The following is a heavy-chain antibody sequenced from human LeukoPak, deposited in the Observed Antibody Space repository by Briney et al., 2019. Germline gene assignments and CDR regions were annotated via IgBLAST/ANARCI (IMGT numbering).Heavy chain of an antibody. D-gene: IGHD2-2*01. V-gene: IGHV1-2*02. J-gene: IGHJ4*02. CDR2: INPNSGGT. Sequence: ASVKVSCKASGYTFTGYYMHWVRQAPGQGLEWMGWINPNSGGTNYAQKFQGRVTMTRDTSISTAYMELSRLRSDDTAVYYCAREGAGITPAAAMPFDYWGQGTLVTVSS. CDR3: AREGAGITPAAAMPFDY. CDR1: GYTFTGYY.